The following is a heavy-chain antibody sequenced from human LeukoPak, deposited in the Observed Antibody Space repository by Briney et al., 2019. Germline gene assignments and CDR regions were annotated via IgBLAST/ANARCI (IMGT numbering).Heavy chain of an antibody. CDR1: GGTFSSYA. Sequence: GASVKVSCKASGGTFSSYAISWVRQDPGQGLEWMGGIIPIFGTANYAQKFQGRVTITADESTSTAYMELSSLRSEDTAVYYCARGSGWYYYYYGMDVWGQGTTVTVSS. V-gene: IGHV1-69*13. CDR3: ARGSGWYYYYYGMDV. CDR2: IIPIFGTA. J-gene: IGHJ6*02. D-gene: IGHD6-19*01.